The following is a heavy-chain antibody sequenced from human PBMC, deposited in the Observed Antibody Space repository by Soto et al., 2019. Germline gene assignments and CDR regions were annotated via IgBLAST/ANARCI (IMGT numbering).Heavy chain of an antibody. V-gene: IGHV3-48*03. CDR1: GFTFSSYE. J-gene: IGHJ4*02. CDR3: ARGSSWYWDY. D-gene: IGHD6-13*01. CDR2: ISSSGSTI. Sequence: PGGSLRLSCAASGFTFSSYEMNWVRQAPGKGLEWVSYISSSGSTIYYADSVKGRFTISRDNAKNSLYLQMNSLRAEDTAVYYCARGSSWYWDYWGQGTLVTVSS.